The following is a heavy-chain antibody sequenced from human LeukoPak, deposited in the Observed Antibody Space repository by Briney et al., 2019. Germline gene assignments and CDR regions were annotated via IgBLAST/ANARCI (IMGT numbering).Heavy chain of an antibody. CDR1: GGSISSYY. D-gene: IGHD6-13*01. CDR2: IYYSGST. V-gene: IGHV4-59*08. J-gene: IGHJ4*02. Sequence: SETLSLTCTVSGGSISSYYWSWIRQPPGKGLEWIGYIYYSGSTNYNPSLKSRVTISVDTSKNQYSLKLSSVTAADTAVYYCARRQISSWFAYFDYWGQGTLVTVSS. CDR3: ARRQISSWFAYFDY.